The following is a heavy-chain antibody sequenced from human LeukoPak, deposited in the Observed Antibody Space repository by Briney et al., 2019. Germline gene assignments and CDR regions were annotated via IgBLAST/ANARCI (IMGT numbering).Heavy chain of an antibody. Sequence: SETLSPTCTVSGGSISSSSYYWGWIRQPPGKGLEWIGSIYYSGSTYYNPSLKSRVTISVDTSKNQFSLKLSSVTAADTAVYYCARSEGELLNYWGQGTLVTVSS. D-gene: IGHD1-26*01. CDR3: ARSEGELLNY. J-gene: IGHJ4*02. CDR2: IYYSGST. V-gene: IGHV4-39*01. CDR1: GGSISSSSYY.